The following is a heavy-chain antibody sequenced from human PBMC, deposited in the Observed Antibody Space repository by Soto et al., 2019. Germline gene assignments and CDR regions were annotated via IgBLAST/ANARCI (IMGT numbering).Heavy chain of an antibody. J-gene: IGHJ4*02. CDR1: GGTFSSYA. Sequence: ASVKVSCKASGGTFSSYAISWVRQAPGQGLEWMGGIIPIFGTANYAQKFQGRVTITADESTSTAYMELSSLRSEGTAVYYCARNGIVGAKSNFDYWGQGTLVTVSS. CDR2: IIPIFGTA. CDR3: ARNGIVGAKSNFDY. V-gene: IGHV1-69*13. D-gene: IGHD1-26*01.